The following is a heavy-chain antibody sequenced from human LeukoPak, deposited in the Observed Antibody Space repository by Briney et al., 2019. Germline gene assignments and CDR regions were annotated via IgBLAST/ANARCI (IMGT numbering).Heavy chain of an antibody. Sequence: SGPTLVNPTQTLTLTCTFSEFSLSTSGMCVNWIRQPPGKALEWLARIDWDDDKYYSTSLKTRLTISKDTSKNQVVLTMTNMDPVDTATYYCARMLEGPDSSGYIDFWGQGTLVTVSS. D-gene: IGHD3-22*01. CDR2: IDWDDDK. J-gene: IGHJ4*02. CDR3: ARMLEGPDSSGYIDF. CDR1: EFSLSTSGMC. V-gene: IGHV2-70*11.